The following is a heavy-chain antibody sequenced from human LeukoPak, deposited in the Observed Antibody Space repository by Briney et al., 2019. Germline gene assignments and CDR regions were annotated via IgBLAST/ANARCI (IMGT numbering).Heavy chain of an antibody. V-gene: IGHV3-43D*03. D-gene: IGHD6-19*01. J-gene: IGHJ6*03. CDR3: AKDWAAGNYYYYYMDV. CDR2: ISWDGGST. Sequence: GGSLRLSCAASGFTFDDYAMHWVRQAPGKGLEWVSLISWDGGSTYYADPVKGRFTISRDNSKNSLYLQMNSLRAEDTALYYCAKDWAAGNYYYYYMDVWGKGTTVTVSS. CDR1: GFTFDDYA.